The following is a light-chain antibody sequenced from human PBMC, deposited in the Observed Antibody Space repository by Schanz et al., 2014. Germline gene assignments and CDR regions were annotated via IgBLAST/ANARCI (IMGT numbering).Light chain of an antibody. Sequence: QSVLTQPPSASGSPGQSVTISCTGTSSDVGGYNYVSWYQQHPGKAPKLMIYEVSERPSGVPDRFSGSKSGNTASLTVSGLQAEDEADYYCSSYRRTATVAVFGTGTKVTVL. CDR2: EVS. J-gene: IGLJ1*01. CDR3: SSYRRTATVAV. CDR1: SSDVGGYNY. V-gene: IGLV2-8*01.